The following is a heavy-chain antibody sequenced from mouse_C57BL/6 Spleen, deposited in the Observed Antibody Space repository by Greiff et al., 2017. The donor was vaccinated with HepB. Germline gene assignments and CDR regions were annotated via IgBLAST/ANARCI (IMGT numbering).Heavy chain of an antibody. CDR2: IDPEDGET. CDR3: ARWGYDRSGHAMDY. V-gene: IGHV14-2*01. J-gene: IGHJ4*01. CDR1: GFNIKDYY. D-gene: IGHD2-2*01. Sequence: EVQLQQSGAELVKPGASVKLSCTASGFNIKDYYMHWVKQRTEQGLEWIGRIDPEDGETKDAPKFQGKATITADTSSNTAYLQLSSLTSEDTDVYYVARWGYDRSGHAMDYWGQGTSVTVSS.